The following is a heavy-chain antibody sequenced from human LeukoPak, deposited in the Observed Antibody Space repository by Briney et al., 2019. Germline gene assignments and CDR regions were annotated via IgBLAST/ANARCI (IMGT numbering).Heavy chain of an antibody. CDR3: AAAIPSGDSSGYYFDY. CDR1: GGTFSSYA. D-gene: IGHD3-22*01. Sequence: ASVKVSCKASGGTFSSYAISWVRQAPGRGLEWMGRIIPIFGTANYAQKFQGRVTITTDESTSTAYMELSSLRSEDTAAYYCAAAIPSGDSSGYYFDYWGQGTLVTVSS. CDR2: IIPIFGTA. J-gene: IGHJ4*02. V-gene: IGHV1-69*05.